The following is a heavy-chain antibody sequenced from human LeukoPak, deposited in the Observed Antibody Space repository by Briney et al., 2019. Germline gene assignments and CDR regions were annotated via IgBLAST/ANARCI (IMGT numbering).Heavy chain of an antibody. Sequence: VASVKVSCKVSGYTLTELSMHWVRQAPGKGLEWMGGFDPEDGETIYAQKFQGRVTMTEDTSTDTAYMELSSLRSEDTAVYYCARDSRQLVDFDYWGQGTLVTVSS. D-gene: IGHD6-13*01. V-gene: IGHV1-24*01. CDR2: FDPEDGET. CDR3: ARDSRQLVDFDY. J-gene: IGHJ4*02. CDR1: GYTLTELS.